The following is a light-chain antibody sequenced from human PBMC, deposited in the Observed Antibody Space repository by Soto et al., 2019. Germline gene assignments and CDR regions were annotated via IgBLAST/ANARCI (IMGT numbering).Light chain of an antibody. V-gene: IGLV2-14*01. CDR3: RSYTSSSTYV. CDR2: EVN. CDR1: ISDVGDYNY. Sequence: QALLTLPASVSGSPGQSITISCTGAISDVGDYNYVSWYQHHPGKAPKLLIYEVNNRPSGVSDRFSGSKSGNVASLTISWLQAEDEADYYCRSYTSSSTYVFGTGTKVTVL. J-gene: IGLJ1*01.